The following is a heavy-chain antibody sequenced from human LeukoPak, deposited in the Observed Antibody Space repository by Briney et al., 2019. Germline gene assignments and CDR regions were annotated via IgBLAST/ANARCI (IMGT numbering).Heavy chain of an antibody. CDR2: ISYDGSKK. CDR1: RFTFSSYG. Sequence: GGSLRLSCAASRFTFSSYGMHWVRQAPGRGLEWVAVISYDGSKKYSADSVKGRFTISRDNSKTTLYLQMSSLRAEDTAVYYCAKDRHLDDLLTGSPSVYWGQGTLVTVSS. CDR3: AKDRHLDDLLTGSPSVY. J-gene: IGHJ4*02. V-gene: IGHV3-30*18. D-gene: IGHD3-9*01.